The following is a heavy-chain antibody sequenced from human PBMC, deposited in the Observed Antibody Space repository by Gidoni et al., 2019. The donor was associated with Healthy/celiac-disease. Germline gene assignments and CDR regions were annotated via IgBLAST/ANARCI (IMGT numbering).Heavy chain of an antibody. D-gene: IGHD3-10*01. Sequence: VQLVQSGAEVKTPAGSVKVSCKASRYTFPSYDINWVRQTTGQGLEWMGWTNPNRGNTGYAKKFQGRVTMSRNTSISTAYMELSSLRSEDTAVDYCARGPSYYGSGSDLDYWGQGTLVTVSS. CDR2: TNPNRGNT. V-gene: IGHV1-8*01. CDR3: ARGPSYYGSGSDLDY. J-gene: IGHJ4*02. CDR1: RYTFPSYD.